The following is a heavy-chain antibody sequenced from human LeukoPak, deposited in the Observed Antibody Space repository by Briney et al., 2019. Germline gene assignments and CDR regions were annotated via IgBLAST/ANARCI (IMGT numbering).Heavy chain of an antibody. CDR1: GFTFSSYA. V-gene: IGHV3-64*02. J-gene: IGHJ4*02. CDR2: ISSNGGST. CDR3: ARDHRITIFRLVIH. Sequence: PGGSLRLSCAASGFTFSSYAMHWVRQAPGKGLEYVSAISSNGGSTYYADSVKGRFTISRDNSKNTLYLQMGSLRAEDMAVYYCARDHRITIFRLVIHWGQGTLVTVSS. D-gene: IGHD3-9*01.